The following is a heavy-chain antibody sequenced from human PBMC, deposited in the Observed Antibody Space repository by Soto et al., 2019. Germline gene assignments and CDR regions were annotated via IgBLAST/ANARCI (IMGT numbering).Heavy chain of an antibody. D-gene: IGHD3-10*01. Sequence: QVQLVESGGGLVKPGGSLRLSCAASGFSFSDYYMTWIRQAPGKGLEWISYIGTTDNTIYYADSVKGRFTISRDNAKNSLYLQMSSLRAEDTDLYYCATYYYGSGNYFDYWGQGTLVTVSS. CDR1: GFSFSDYY. CDR3: ATYYYGSGNYFDY. J-gene: IGHJ4*02. CDR2: IGTTDNTI. V-gene: IGHV3-11*01.